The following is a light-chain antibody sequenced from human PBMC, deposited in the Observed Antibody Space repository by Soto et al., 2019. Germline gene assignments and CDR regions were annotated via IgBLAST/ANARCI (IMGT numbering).Light chain of an antibody. CDR1: SSDVGGYNY. V-gene: IGLV2-14*01. Sequence: QSALTQPASVSGSPGQSITISCTGTSSDVGGYNYVSWYQQHPGKAPKLMIYEVSNRPSGVSNRFSGSKSGNTASLTISGLQAEDEADDYYSSYTSSSTLAVVFGGGTKLTVL. J-gene: IGLJ2*01. CDR3: SSYTSSSTLAVV. CDR2: EVS.